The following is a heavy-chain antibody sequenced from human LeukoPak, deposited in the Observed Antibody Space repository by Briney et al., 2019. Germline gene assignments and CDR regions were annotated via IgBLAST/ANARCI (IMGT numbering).Heavy chain of an antibody. CDR1: GGSISSYY. V-gene: IGHV4-59*08. D-gene: IGHD5-12*01. CDR3: AGTSSGYYSTDY. CDR2: IYYSGST. J-gene: IGHJ4*02. Sequence: KPSETLSLTCTVSGGSISSYYWSWIRQPPGKGLEWIGYIYYSGSTSYNPSLKSRVTMSVDTSKSQFSLRLTSVTAADTAVYYCAGTSSGYYSTDYWGQGTLVTVSS.